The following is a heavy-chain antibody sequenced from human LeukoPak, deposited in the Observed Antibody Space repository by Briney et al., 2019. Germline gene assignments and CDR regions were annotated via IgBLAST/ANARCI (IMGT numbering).Heavy chain of an antibody. CDR3: ARVGQYYDFWSGFDF. J-gene: IGHJ4*02. CDR1: GFTFSAYA. D-gene: IGHD3-3*01. V-gene: IGHV3-23*01. Sequence: GGSLRLSCAASGFTFSAYAMTWVRQAPGKGLEWVSIIRGNGGGTYYADSVKGRFNIFRDNSENTLYLQMNSLRVDDTAVYYCARVGQYYDFWSGFDFWGQGALFIVSS. CDR2: IRGNGGGT.